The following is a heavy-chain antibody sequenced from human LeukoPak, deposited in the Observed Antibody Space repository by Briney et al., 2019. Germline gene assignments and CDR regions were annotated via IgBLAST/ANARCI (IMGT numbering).Heavy chain of an antibody. CDR1: GFTFSGYA. J-gene: IGHJ4*02. CDR3: ARDALDYGDYVFDY. V-gene: IGHV3-33*01. Sequence: GGSLRLSCAAYGFTFSGYAMHWVRQAPGKGLEWVAVIWYDGSNEYYADSVKGRFTISRDNSKNTLYLQMNSLRAEDTAVYYCARDALDYGDYVFDYWGQGTLVTVSS. CDR2: IWYDGSNE. D-gene: IGHD4-17*01.